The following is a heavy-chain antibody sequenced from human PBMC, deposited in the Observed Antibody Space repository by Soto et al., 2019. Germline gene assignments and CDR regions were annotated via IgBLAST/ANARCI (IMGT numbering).Heavy chain of an antibody. CDR3: AKDTSLGTPYYSSGYLDY. CDR1: GFTFDDYA. D-gene: IGHD3-22*01. V-gene: IGHV3-9*01. CDR2: ISWNSGSI. J-gene: IGHJ4*02. Sequence: LRLSCAASGFTFDDYAMHWVRQAAGKGLEWVSGISWNSGSIGYADSVKGRFTISRDNAKNSLYLQMNSLRAEDTALYYCAKDTSLGTPYYSSGYLDYWGQGTLVTVSS.